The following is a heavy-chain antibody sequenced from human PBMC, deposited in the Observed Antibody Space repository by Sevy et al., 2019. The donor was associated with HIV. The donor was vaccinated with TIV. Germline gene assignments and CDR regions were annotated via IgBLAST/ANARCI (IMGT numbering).Heavy chain of an antibody. D-gene: IGHD2-2*03. J-gene: IGHJ4*02. CDR3: ARGRGYSYSLNY. CDR1: GDSVTNYY. V-gene: IGHV4-4*07. CDR2: IYTSGNTNSGNT. Sequence: SETLSLNCTVSGDSVTNYYWNWIRQPAGKGLEWIGRIYTSGNTNSGNTNYNPSLKSRVTMSVDTSKNRFSLKLTSVTGADPAVYLCARGRGYSYSLNYWGQGTLVTVSS.